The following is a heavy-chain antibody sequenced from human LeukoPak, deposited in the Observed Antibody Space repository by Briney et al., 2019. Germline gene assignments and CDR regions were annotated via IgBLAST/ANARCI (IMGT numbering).Heavy chain of an antibody. D-gene: IGHD3-10*01. J-gene: IGHJ3*02. Sequence: ASVKVSCKASGYTFTGYYMHWVRQAPGQGLEWMGWINPNSGGTNYAQKFQGRVTMTRDTSISAAYMELSRLRSDDTAVYYCARDDPLGGPGLPLAAFDIWGQGTMVTVSS. CDR3: ARDDPLGGPGLPLAAFDI. CDR2: INPNSGGT. CDR1: GYTFTGYY. V-gene: IGHV1-2*02.